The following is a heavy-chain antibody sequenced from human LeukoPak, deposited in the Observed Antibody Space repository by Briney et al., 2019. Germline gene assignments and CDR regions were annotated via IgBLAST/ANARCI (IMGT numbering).Heavy chain of an antibody. J-gene: IGHJ4*02. CDR2: INTNTGNP. CDR3: ARRVPFDL. V-gene: IGHV7-4-1*02. D-gene: IGHD4/OR15-4a*01. Sequence: ASVKVSCKASGYTFTTYAMNWVRQAPGQGLEWMGWINTNTGNPIYAQGFTGRFVLSLDTSVSTAYLQINSLKTEDTAVYYCARRVPFDLWGQGTLVTVSS. CDR1: GYTFTTYA.